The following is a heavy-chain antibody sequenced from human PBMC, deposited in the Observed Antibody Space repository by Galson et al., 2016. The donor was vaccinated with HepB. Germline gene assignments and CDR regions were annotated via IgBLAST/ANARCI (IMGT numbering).Heavy chain of an antibody. CDR2: ISGSGGST. CDR1: GFTFSNYA. CDR3: GRDHSVVLTTAYNWFDP. J-gene: IGHJ5*02. V-gene: IGHV3-23*01. D-gene: IGHD4-23*01. Sequence: SLRLSCAVSGFTFSNYAMSWVRQAPGKGLEWVSGISGSGGSTYHTDSLKGRFTISRDNSKNMVYLQMNSLRVEDTAVYYCGRDHSVVLTTAYNWFDPCGQGTLVTVSS.